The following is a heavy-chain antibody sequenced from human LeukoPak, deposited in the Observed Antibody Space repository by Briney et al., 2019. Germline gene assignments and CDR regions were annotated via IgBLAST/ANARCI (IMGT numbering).Heavy chain of an antibody. CDR1: GFTFSSYA. Sequence: GGSLRPSCAASGFTFSSYAMSWVRQAPGKGLEWVSATSGSGGSTYYADSVKGRFTISRDNSRNTPYLQMNSLRAEDTAVYYCAKVRGSGSFDYWGQGTLVTVSS. V-gene: IGHV3-23*01. CDR2: TSGSGGST. J-gene: IGHJ4*02. CDR3: AKVRGSGSFDY. D-gene: IGHD2-15*01.